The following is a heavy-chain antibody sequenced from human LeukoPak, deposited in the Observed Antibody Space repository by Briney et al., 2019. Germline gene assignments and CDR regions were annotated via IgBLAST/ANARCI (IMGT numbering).Heavy chain of an antibody. V-gene: IGHV3-23*01. CDR3: AKGTRCGGDCYTLFDY. CDR2: ISETGGRT. Sequence: GGSLRLSCAASGFTFTSYVLTWVRQAPGKGLEWVSAISETGGRTNYADSVKGRFTISRDNSKKMLYLQMNSLRAEDTAVYYCAKGTRCGGDCYTLFDYWGQGTLVTVSS. J-gene: IGHJ4*02. D-gene: IGHD2-21*02. CDR1: GFTFTSYV.